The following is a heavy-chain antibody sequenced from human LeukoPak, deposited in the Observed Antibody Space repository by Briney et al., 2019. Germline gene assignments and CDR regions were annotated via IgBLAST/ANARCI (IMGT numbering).Heavy chain of an antibody. Sequence: GGSLRLSCAASGFTLSSYSMNWVRQAPGKGLEWISFIDSSSRTIFYAESVKGRFTISRDNAKNSLFLQMNSLRAEDTAVYYCARRVPNQVVTDYFDYWGQGTLVTVSS. CDR2: IDSSSRTI. V-gene: IGHV3-48*04. D-gene: IGHD3-22*01. J-gene: IGHJ4*02. CDR1: GFTLSSYS. CDR3: ARRVPNQVVTDYFDY.